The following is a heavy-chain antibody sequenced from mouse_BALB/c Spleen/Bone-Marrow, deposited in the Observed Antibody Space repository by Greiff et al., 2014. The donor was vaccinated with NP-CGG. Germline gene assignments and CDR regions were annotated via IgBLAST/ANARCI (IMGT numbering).Heavy chain of an antibody. CDR3: ARRTLYRYDAGAMDY. V-gene: IGHV5-9-3*01. Sequence: EVKLMESGGGLVKPGGSLKLSCAASGFTFSSYAMSWVRQTPGKRLEWVATISSGGSYTYYPDSVKGRFTISRDNAKNTLYLQMSSLRSEDTAMYYCARRTLYRYDAGAMDYWGQGSSVTVSS. CDR1: GFTFSSYA. CDR2: ISSGGSYT. J-gene: IGHJ4*01. D-gene: IGHD2-14*01.